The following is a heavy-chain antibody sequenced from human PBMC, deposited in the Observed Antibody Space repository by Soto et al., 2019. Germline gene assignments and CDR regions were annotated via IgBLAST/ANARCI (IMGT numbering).Heavy chain of an antibody. J-gene: IGHJ4*02. D-gene: IGHD3-16*01. Sequence: QVQLQESGPGLVKPSGTLSLTCAVSSGSISSSNWWSWVRQPPGQGLEWIGEIYHSGSTNYNPSLKSRVTISVDKSKNQFSLKLSSVTAADTAVYYCASYDYIWGGIRGLYWGQGTLVTVSS. CDR1: SGSISSSNW. V-gene: IGHV4-4*02. CDR3: ASYDYIWGGIRGLY. CDR2: IYHSGST.